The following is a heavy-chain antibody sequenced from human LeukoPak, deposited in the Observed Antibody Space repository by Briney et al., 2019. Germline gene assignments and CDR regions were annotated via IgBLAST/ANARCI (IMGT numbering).Heavy chain of an antibody. V-gene: IGHV1-2*02. Sequence: ASVKVSCKASGYTFTGYYMHWVRQAPGQGLEWMGWINPNSGGTNYAQKFQGRVTMTRDTSISTAYMELSRLRSEDTAVYYCARGVGATISYYHYYIDVWGKGTTVTVSS. CDR3: ARGVGATISYYHYYIDV. D-gene: IGHD1-26*01. CDR2: INPNSGGT. CDR1: GYTFTGYY. J-gene: IGHJ6*03.